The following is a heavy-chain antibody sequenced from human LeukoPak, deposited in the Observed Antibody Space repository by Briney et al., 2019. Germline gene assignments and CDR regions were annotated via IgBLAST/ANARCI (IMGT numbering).Heavy chain of an antibody. J-gene: IGHJ4*02. CDR1: GFTFSSYW. CDR2: IKQDGSEK. V-gene: IGHV3-7*03. Sequence: GGSLRLSCAASGFTFSSYWMSWVRQAPGKGLEWVANIKQDGSEKYYVDSVKGRFTIARDNSKNTLYLQMNSLRAEDTAVYYCARDLAWGAFDYWGQGTLVTVSS. D-gene: IGHD7-27*01. CDR3: ARDLAWGAFDY.